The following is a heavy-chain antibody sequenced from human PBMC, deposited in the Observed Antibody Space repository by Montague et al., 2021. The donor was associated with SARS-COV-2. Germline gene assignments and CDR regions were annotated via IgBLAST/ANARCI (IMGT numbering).Heavy chain of an antibody. D-gene: IGHD2-2*02. CDR2: INHSGST. Sequence: SETLSLTCAVYGGSFSGYYWSWIRQPPGNGLEWIGEINHSGSTNYNPSLKSRVTISVDTSKNQFSLKLSSVTAADTAVYYCASLTLGYCSSTSRYSDWFDPWGQGTLVTVSS. J-gene: IGHJ5*02. V-gene: IGHV4-34*01. CDR3: ASLTLGYCSSTSRYSDWFDP. CDR1: GGSFSGYY.